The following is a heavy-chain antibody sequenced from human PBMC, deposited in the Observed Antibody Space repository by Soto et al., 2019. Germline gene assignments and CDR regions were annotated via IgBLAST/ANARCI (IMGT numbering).Heavy chain of an antibody. CDR1: GNTFTNYY. D-gene: IGHD2-21*02. J-gene: IGHJ4*02. V-gene: IGHV1-46*01. Sequence: QVQLMQSGAEVKKPGASVKVSCKASGNTFTNYYIHWVRQAPGQGLEWMGIINPSGGHTTYSQNFLGRVTMTRDTSTSTLYMELTSLTSDDTAVYYCARGGHVVVVTAAFDYWGQGTLVTVSS. CDR3: ARGGHVVVVTAAFDY. CDR2: INPSGGHT.